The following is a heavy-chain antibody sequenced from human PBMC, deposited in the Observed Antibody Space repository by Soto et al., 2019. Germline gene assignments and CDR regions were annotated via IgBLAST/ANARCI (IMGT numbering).Heavy chain of an antibody. Sequence: QLQLQESGPGLVKPSETLSLTCTVSDDSIGRSNYFWGWIRQPPGKGLELIGNIFYSGNTHYNPSLNRRVNISLYTSNHHFSLRLSSVTAADTAVYYCARHLYSGDSSGSFGYWGPGALVIVSS. V-gene: IGHV4-39*01. J-gene: IGHJ4*02. CDR2: IFYSGNT. CDR1: DDSIGRSNYF. D-gene: IGHD6-19*01. CDR3: ARHLYSGDSSGSFGY.